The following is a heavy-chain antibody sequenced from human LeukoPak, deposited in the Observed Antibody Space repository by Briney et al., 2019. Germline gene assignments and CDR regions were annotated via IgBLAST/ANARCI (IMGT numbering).Heavy chain of an antibody. CDR2: MNTDGSTT. CDR1: GFTFSSYW. D-gene: IGHD3-10*01. J-gene: IGHJ4*02. V-gene: IGHV3-74*01. CDR3: GRDNTGSVDY. Sequence: SGGSLRLSCAASGFTFSSYWMIWVRQAPGKGLVYVSHMNTDGSTTNYVDSVKGRFTISRDNVKNTLYLQMDSLRAEDTAVYYCGRDNTGSVDYWGQGTLVTVSS.